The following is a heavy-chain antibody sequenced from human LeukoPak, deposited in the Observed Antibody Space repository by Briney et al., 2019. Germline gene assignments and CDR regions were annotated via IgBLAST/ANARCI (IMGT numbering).Heavy chain of an antibody. Sequence: GASVKVSCKASGYTFTSYGISWVRQAPGQGLEWMGWISAYNGNTNYAQKLQGRVTMTTDTSTSTAYMELRSLRSDDTAVYYCARDIAGITMVRGVATPFDPWGQGTLVTVSS. V-gene: IGHV1-18*01. D-gene: IGHD3-10*01. CDR1: GYTFTSYG. CDR3: ARDIAGITMVRGVATPFDP. CDR2: ISAYNGNT. J-gene: IGHJ5*02.